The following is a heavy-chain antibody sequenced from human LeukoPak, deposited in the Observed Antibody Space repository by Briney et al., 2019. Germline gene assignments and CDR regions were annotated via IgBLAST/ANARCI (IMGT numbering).Heavy chain of an antibody. CDR2: IYYSGST. V-gene: IGHV4-61*05. J-gene: IGHJ4*02. CDR1: GGSISSSSYY. CDR3: ARDPYGGIDY. Sequence: SETLSLACTGSGGSISSSSYYWSWIRQPPGKGVEWIGYIYYSGSTNYNPSLKSRVTISVDTSRNQFSLKLSSVTAADTAVYYCARDPYGGIDYWGQGTLVTVSS. D-gene: IGHD3-16*01.